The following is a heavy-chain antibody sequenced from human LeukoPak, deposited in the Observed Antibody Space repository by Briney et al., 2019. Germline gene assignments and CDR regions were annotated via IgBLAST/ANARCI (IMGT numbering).Heavy chain of an antibody. J-gene: IGHJ4*02. D-gene: IGHD3-22*01. CDR3: ARPSYYDSSGPDY. CDR2: IYYSGST. V-gene: IGHV4-39*07. Sequence: SETLSLTCTVSGGSISSSSYYWGWIRQPPGKGLEWIGSIYYSGSTYYNPSLKSRVTISVDTSKNQFSLKLSSVTAADTAVYYCARPSYYDSSGPDYWGQGTLVTVSS. CDR1: GGSISSSSYY.